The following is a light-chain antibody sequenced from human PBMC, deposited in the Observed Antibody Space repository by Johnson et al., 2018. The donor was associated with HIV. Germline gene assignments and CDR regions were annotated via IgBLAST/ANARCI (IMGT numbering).Light chain of an antibody. V-gene: IGLV1-51*02. CDR1: SSNIGNNY. CDR2: ENT. J-gene: IGLJ1*01. CDR3: AAWDRSLSAGGV. Sequence: QSVLTQPPSVSAAPGQKVTISCSGSSSNIGNNYVSWYQHLPGTAPKLLIYENTKRPSGVPDRFSGSTSGSSATLGITGLQTGDEADYYCAAWDRSLSAGGVFGTGTKVTVL.